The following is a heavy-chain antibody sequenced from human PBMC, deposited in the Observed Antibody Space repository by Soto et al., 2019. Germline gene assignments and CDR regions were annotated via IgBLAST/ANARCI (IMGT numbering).Heavy chain of an antibody. D-gene: IGHD3-10*01. CDR2: IVVGSGNT. Sequence: SVKVSCKGTGLTFTSSAMQWVRQARGQRLEWIGWIVVGSGNTNYAQKFQERVTITRDMSTSTAYMELSSVTAADTAVYYFAREQMYYYGSGRSYGMDVWGQGTTVTVSS. CDR3: AREQMYYYGSGRSYGMDV. CDR1: GLTFTSSA. V-gene: IGHV1-58*02. J-gene: IGHJ6*02.